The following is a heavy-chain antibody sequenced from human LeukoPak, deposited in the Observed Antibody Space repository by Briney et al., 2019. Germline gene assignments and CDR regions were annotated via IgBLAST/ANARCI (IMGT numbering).Heavy chain of an antibody. CDR1: GYSFTSYW. Sequence: GESLKISCKGSGYSFTSYWIGWVRQMPGKGLEWMGIIYPGDSDTRYSPSFQGQVTISADKSISTAYLQWSSLKASDTAMYYCARQGCSGGSCYEAFDIWGQGAMVTVSS. D-gene: IGHD2-15*01. V-gene: IGHV5-51*01. CDR2: IYPGDSDT. CDR3: ARQGCSGGSCYEAFDI. J-gene: IGHJ3*02.